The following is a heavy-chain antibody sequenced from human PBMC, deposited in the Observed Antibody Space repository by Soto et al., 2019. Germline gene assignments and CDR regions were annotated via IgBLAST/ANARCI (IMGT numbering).Heavy chain of an antibody. CDR1: GDIFDNYA. V-gene: IGHV1-69*06. CDR3: ARDYSGYDPALNRFDP. D-gene: IGHD5-12*01. J-gene: IGHJ5*02. CDR2: ISPVIGTT. Sequence: SVKVSCKASGDIFDNYAISWVRQAPGQGLEWLGGISPVIGTTHYAQRFQGRLTITADRSTMTTYMELSGLKSEDTAIYFCARDYSGYDPALNRFDPWGQGTLVTVS.